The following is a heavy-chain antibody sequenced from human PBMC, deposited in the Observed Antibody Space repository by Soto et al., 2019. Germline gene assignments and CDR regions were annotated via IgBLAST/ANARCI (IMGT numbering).Heavy chain of an antibody. V-gene: IGHV3-23*01. CDR2: ISGSGGST. J-gene: IGHJ4*02. Sequence: EVQLLESGGGLVQPGGSLRLSCAASGFTFSSYAMSWVRQAPGKGLEWVSAISGSGGSTYYADSVKGRFTISRDNSKNTLYLQMNSLRAEDTAVYYCAKDRGYCSGGSCYFQPGDFDYWGQGTLVTVSS. D-gene: IGHD2-15*01. CDR1: GFTFSSYA. CDR3: AKDRGYCSGGSCYFQPGDFDY.